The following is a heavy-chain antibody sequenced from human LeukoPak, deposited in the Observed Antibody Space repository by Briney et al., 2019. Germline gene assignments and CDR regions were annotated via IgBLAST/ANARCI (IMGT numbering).Heavy chain of an antibody. J-gene: IGHJ5*02. CDR2: IIPILGIA. CDR3: ARDRGYDFWSGRDPNWFDP. D-gene: IGHD3-3*01. Sequence: SVKVSCKASGGTFSSYTISWVRQAPGQGLEWMGRIIPILGIANYAQKFQGRVTITADKSTSTAYMELSSLRSEDTAVYYCARDRGYDFWSGRDPNWFDPWGQGTLVTVSS. V-gene: IGHV1-69*04. CDR1: GGTFSSYT.